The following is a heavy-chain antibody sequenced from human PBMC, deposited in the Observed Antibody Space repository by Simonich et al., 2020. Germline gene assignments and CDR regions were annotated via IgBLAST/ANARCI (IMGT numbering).Heavy chain of an antibody. V-gene: IGHV4-34*01. CDR3: ARGKGWKNAFDI. J-gene: IGHJ3*02. CDR1: GGSFSGYY. CDR2: INHSGST. Sequence: QVQLQQWGAGLLKPSETLPLTCAVYGGSFSGYYWSWIRQPPGKGLELIGEINHSGSTTYNPSLKSRGTISVDTSKNQFSLKLSSVTAADTAVYYCARGKGWKNAFDIWGQGTMVTVSS. D-gene: IGHD1-1*01.